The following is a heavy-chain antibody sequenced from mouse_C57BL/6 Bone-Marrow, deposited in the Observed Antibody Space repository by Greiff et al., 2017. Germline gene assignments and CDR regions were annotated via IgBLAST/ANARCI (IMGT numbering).Heavy chain of an antibody. J-gene: IGHJ3*01. CDR1: GYTFTSYW. V-gene: IGHV1-50*01. D-gene: IGHD3-2*02. Sequence: QVQLQQPGAELVKPGASVKLSCKASGYTFTSYWMQWVKQRPGQGLEWVGEIDPSDSYTNYNQKFKGKATFTVDTSYSTAYMQLSSLTSEDSAVYYCARDTAQASAWFAYWGQGTLVTVSA. CDR3: ARDTAQASAWFAY. CDR2: IDPSDSYT.